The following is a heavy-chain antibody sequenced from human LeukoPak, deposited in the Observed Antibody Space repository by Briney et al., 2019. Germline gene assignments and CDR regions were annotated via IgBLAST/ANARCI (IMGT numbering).Heavy chain of an antibody. CDR1: GYTFTSYG. CDR3: ARVSYCGGDCDNAFDI. J-gene: IGHJ3*02. V-gene: IGHV1-18*01. CDR2: ISAHNGNT. Sequence: ASVKVSCKASGYTFTSYGISWVRQAPGQGLEWMGWISAHNGNTNYAQKLQGRVTMTTDTSTSTAYMELRSLRSDDTAVYYCARVSYCGGDCDNAFDIWGQGTMVTVSS. D-gene: IGHD2-21*02.